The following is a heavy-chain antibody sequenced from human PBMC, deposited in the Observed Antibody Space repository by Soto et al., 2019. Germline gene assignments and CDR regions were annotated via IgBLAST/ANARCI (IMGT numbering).Heavy chain of an antibody. CDR3: ARRLYGDYDY. V-gene: IGHV1-18*01. J-gene: IGHJ4*02. Sequence: QAQLVQSGAEVKKPGASVKVSCKASGYSFTTSGITWVRQAPRQGLEWMGGISTYNGNTNYAQKFQDRVTLTTDTSTSTAYMELRSLRSDDTAVYYCARRLYGDYDYWGQGTLVTVSS. CDR2: ISTYNGNT. D-gene: IGHD4-17*01. CDR1: GYSFTTSG.